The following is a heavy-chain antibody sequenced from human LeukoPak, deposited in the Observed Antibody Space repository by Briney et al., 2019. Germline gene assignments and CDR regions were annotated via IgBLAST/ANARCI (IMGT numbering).Heavy chain of an antibody. CDR1: GFTFSSYA. CDR3: AKKGYAGQGTYSYYLDY. V-gene: IGHV3-23*01. CDR2: ISGSGGST. Sequence: GGSLRLSCAASGFTFSSYAMTWVRQAPGKGLEWVSRISGSGGSTNYADSVKGRFTISRDNSKNTLYLQMNSLRADDTTVYYCAKKGYAGQGTYSYYLDYWGQGTLVTVSS. D-gene: IGHD3-10*01. J-gene: IGHJ4*02.